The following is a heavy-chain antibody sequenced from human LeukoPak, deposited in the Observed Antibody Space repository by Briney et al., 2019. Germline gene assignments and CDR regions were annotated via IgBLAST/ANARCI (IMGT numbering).Heavy chain of an antibody. CDR2: IYSGGST. CDR3: ARGIMYYYDSSGYYPNHYFDY. CDR1: GFTVSSNH. V-gene: IGHV3-53*01. J-gene: IGHJ4*02. Sequence: GGSLRLSCAASGFTVSSNHMSWVRQAPGKGLEWVSVIYSGGSTYYADSVKGRFTISRDNSKNTLYLQMNSLRAEDTAVYYCARGIMYYYDSSGYYPNHYFDYWGQGTLVTVSS. D-gene: IGHD3-22*01.